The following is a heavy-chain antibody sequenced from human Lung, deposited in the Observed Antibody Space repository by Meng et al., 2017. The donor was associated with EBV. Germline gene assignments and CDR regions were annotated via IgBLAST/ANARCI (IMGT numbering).Heavy chain of an antibody. CDR3: ARASYGSGSPLGESWFDP. V-gene: IGHV4-31*03. D-gene: IGHD3-10*01. Sequence: QLQGAGTGLVTPSQTLSLTCTVSGGAISSGGYSWSWIRQHPGKGLEWIGYIHDSGSTYYNPSLKSRVTISADTSKNQFSLKLSSVTAADTAVYYCARASYGSGSPLGESWFDPWGQGTLVTVSS. J-gene: IGHJ5*02. CDR1: GGAISSGGYS. CDR2: IHDSGST.